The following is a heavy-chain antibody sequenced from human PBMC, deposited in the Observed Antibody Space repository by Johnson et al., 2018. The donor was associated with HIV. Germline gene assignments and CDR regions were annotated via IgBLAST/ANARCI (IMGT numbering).Heavy chain of an antibody. V-gene: IGHV3-72*01. D-gene: IGHD6-13*01. CDR2: TRNKANSYTT. CDR1: GLTFSDHY. J-gene: IGHJ3*02. CDR3: ARVGQQSNAFDI. Sequence: EVQLVESGGGLVQPGGSLRLSCAASGLTFSDHYMDWVRQAPGKGLEWVGRTRNKANSYTTEYAASVKGRFTISRDDSKNSLYLQMNSLKTEDTAVYYCARVGQQSNAFDIWGQGTMVTVSS.